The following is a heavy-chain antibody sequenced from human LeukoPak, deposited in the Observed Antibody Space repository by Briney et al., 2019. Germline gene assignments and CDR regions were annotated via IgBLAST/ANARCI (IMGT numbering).Heavy chain of an antibody. CDR3: ASLMVADDAFDI. Sequence: SETLSLTCAVYGGSFSGYYWSWIRQPPGKGLEWIGEINHSGSTNYNPSLKSRVTISVDTSKNQFSLKLSSVTAADTAVYYCASLMVADDAFDIWGQGTMVTVSS. D-gene: IGHD5-12*01. CDR1: GGSFSGYY. CDR2: INHSGST. J-gene: IGHJ3*02. V-gene: IGHV4-34*01.